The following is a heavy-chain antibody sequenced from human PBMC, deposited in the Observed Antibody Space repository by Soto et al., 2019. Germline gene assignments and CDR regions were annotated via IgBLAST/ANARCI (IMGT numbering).Heavy chain of an antibody. V-gene: IGHV1-3*01. Sequence: ASVKVSCKASGYTFTSYAMHWVRQAPGQRLEWMGWINAGNGNTKYSQKFQGRVTITRDTSASTAYMELSSLRSEDTAVYYCAKVSIVGATTPLFDYWGQGTLVTVPS. D-gene: IGHD1-26*01. CDR1: GYTFTSYA. CDR2: INAGNGNT. CDR3: AKVSIVGATTPLFDY. J-gene: IGHJ4*02.